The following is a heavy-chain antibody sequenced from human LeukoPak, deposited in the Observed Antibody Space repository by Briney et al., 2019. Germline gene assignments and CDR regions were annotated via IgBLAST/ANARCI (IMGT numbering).Heavy chain of an antibody. D-gene: IGHD3-10*01. Sequence: GSLRLSCAASGFTFNNYWMSWIRQPPGKGLEWIGESNHSGSTNYNPSLKSRFTISVDTAKNQFSLKLGAVTAADTAVYSCARGAPFFHGSGSYPRYYYYYMDVWGKGTTVTVSS. CDR3: ARGAPFFHGSGSYPRYYYYYMDV. J-gene: IGHJ6*03. CDR2: SNHSGST. V-gene: IGHV4-34*01. CDR1: GFTFNNYW.